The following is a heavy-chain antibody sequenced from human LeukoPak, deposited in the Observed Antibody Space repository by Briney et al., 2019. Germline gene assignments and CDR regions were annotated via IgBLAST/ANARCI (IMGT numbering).Heavy chain of an antibody. Sequence: SETLSLTCTVPGGSISSGSYYWSWIRQPAGEGLEWIGRIYTSGSTNYNPSLKSRVTISVDTSKNQFSLKLSSVTAADTAVYYCARSLSMAPDVWGKGTTVTVSS. CDR1: GGSISSGSYY. CDR3: ARSLSMAPDV. CDR2: IYTSGST. V-gene: IGHV4-61*02. D-gene: IGHD2-21*01. J-gene: IGHJ6*04.